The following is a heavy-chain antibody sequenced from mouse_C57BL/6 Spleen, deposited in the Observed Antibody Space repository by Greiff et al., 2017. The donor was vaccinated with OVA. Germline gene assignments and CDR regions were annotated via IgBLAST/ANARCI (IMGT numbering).Heavy chain of an antibody. CDR1: GYAFSSSW. CDR2: IYPGDGDT. V-gene: IGHV1-82*01. Sequence: VQLQQSGPELVKPGASVKISCKASGYAFSSSWMNWVKQRPGKGLEWIGRIYPGDGDTNYNGKFKGKATLTADKSSSTAYMQLSSLTSEDSAVYFCASAYGSYFDYWGQGTTLTVSS. D-gene: IGHD1-1*01. CDR3: ASAYGSYFDY. J-gene: IGHJ2*01.